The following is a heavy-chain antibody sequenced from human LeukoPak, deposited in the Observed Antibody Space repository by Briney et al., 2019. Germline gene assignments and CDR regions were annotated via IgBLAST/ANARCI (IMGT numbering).Heavy chain of an antibody. D-gene: IGHD3-22*01. V-gene: IGHV3-21*01. CDR2: ISSSSSYI. CDR1: GFTFSSYT. J-gene: IGHJ4*02. CDR3: ARADSSGYYHPIN. Sequence: PGGSLRLSCAASGFTFSSYTMKWVRQAPGKGLEWVSSISSSSSYIYYADSVKGRFTISRDNAKNSLFLQMNSLRAEDTAVYYCARADSSGYYHPINWGQGTLVTVSS.